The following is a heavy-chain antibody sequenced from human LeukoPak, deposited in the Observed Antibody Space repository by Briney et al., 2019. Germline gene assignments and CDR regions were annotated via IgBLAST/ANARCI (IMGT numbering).Heavy chain of an antibody. D-gene: IGHD3-16*02. J-gene: IGHJ4*02. Sequence: GGSLRLSCAASGFTFSSYWMSWVRQAPGKGLEWVANIKQDGSEKYYVDSVKGRFTISRDNAKNSLYLQMNSLRAEDTAVYYCARDYYDYAWGSYRYTFDYWGQGTLVTVSS. CDR1: GFTFSSYW. CDR3: ARDYYDYAWGSYRYTFDY. CDR2: IKQDGSEK. V-gene: IGHV3-7*01.